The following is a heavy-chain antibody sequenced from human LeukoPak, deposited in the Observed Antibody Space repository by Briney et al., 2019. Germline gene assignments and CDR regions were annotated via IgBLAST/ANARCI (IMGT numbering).Heavy chain of an antibody. D-gene: IGHD4-23*01. J-gene: IGHJ4*02. CDR1: GFTFSDYV. CDR2: ISTSGGSA. V-gene: IGHV3-23*01. CDR3: ARDYGGTY. Sequence: GGSLRLSCAASGFTFSDYVMNWVRQAPGRGLEWGSSISTSGGSAYYADSVKGRFTISRDNSKNTLYLQMSSLRAEDTGMYYCARDYGGTYWGQGTLVTVSS.